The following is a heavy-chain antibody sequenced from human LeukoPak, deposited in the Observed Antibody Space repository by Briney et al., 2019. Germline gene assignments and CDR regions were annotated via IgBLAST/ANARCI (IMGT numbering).Heavy chain of an antibody. V-gene: IGHV3-23*01. D-gene: IGHD3-16*02. CDR1: GFTFSSYA. J-gene: IGHJ4*02. CDR3: AKGTLTFGGVIASFDY. Sequence: PGGSLRLSCAASGFTFSSYAMSWVRQAPGKGLEWVSAISGSGGSTYYADSVKGRFTVSRDKSKNTLYLQMNSLRAEDTAVYYCAKGTLTFGGVIASFDYWGQGTLVTVSS. CDR2: ISGSGGST.